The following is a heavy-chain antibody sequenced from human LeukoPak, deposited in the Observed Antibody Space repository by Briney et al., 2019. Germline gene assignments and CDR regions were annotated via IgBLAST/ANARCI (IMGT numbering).Heavy chain of an antibody. CDR1: GGSINSYY. CDR3: ARTAWGSERYFDY. CDR2: IYYSGST. D-gene: IGHD7-27*01. Sequence: SETLSLTCTVSGGSINSYYWSWIRQPPGKGLEWIGYIYYSGSTNYNPSLKSRVTISVDTSKDQFSLKLSSVTAADTAVYYCARTAWGSERYFDYWGQGTLVTVSS. V-gene: IGHV4-59*08. J-gene: IGHJ4*02.